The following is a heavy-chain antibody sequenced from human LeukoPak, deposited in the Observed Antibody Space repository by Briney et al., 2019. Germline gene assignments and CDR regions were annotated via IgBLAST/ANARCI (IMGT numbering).Heavy chain of an antibody. V-gene: IGHV4-61*02. D-gene: IGHD4-11*01. CDR3: SRGNNYVDFDY. CDR2: IHTSGST. J-gene: IGHJ4*02. Sequence: SETLSLTCTVSGGSFSSGSYFWSWIRQPAGKGLQWIGRIHTSGSTEYNPSLKSRVTISVDTSKNQLSLKLSSVTAADTAVYYCSRGNNYVDFDYWGQGTLVTVSS. CDR1: GGSFSSGSYF.